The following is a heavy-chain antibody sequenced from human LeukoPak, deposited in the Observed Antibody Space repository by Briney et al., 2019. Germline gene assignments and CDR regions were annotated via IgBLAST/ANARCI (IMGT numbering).Heavy chain of an antibody. Sequence: PGGSLRLSCAASGFTFSSYGMHWVRQAPGKGREWVAVIWYEGSNKYYADSVKGRFTISRDNSKNTVHLQMNSLRGEDTAVYYCARDLVYGSVSCGHWGQGTLVTVSS. V-gene: IGHV3-33*01. D-gene: IGHD3-10*01. J-gene: IGHJ4*02. CDR3: ARDLVYGSVSCGH. CDR2: IWYEGSNK. CDR1: GFTFSSYG.